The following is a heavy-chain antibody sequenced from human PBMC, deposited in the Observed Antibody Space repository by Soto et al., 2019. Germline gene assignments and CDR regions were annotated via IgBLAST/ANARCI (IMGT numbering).Heavy chain of an antibody. CDR3: AKGRDSTLLRWQYFDN. CDR1: GFTFSLFG. V-gene: IGHV3-30*18. CDR2: ISYEGRNK. J-gene: IGHJ4*02. D-gene: IGHD4-17*01. Sequence: QVQLVESGGDVVQPGRSLRLSCAVSGFTFSLFGMHWVRQAPGKGLEWVAFISYEGRNKYYADSVKGRFTISRDNSKNTLSLQMDILRREDTAVYYCAKGRDSTLLRWQYFDNWGQVTQVTVSS.